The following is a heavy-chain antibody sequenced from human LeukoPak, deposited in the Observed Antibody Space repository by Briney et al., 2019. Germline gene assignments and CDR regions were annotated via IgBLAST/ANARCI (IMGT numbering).Heavy chain of an antibody. J-gene: IGHJ3*02. CDR2: IKQDGSEK. V-gene: IGHV3-7*05. Sequence: ETLSLTCTVSGDSIDSYYWSWVRQAPGKGLEWVANIKQDGSEKYYVDSVKGRFTISRDNAKNSLYLQMNSLRAEDTAVYYCASNAFDIWGQGTMVTVSS. CDR3: ASNAFDI. CDR1: GDSIDSYY.